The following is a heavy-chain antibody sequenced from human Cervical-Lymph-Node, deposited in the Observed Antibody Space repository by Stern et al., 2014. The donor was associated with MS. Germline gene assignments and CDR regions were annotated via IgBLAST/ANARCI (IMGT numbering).Heavy chain of an antibody. V-gene: IGHV1-46*01. J-gene: IGHJ4*02. D-gene: IGHD1-1*01. CDR2: FNPSGGKT. Sequence: VQLVQSGAEIRKPGASVKLSCEASGYTFTTYYMHWVRQAPGQGLEWVALFNPSGGKTTYAQRFQGRVTVTGDTSTSTVYMELTGLRSEDTAVYYCARVLSLATSDSWGQGTLVIVSS. CDR1: GYTFTTYY. CDR3: ARVLSLATSDS.